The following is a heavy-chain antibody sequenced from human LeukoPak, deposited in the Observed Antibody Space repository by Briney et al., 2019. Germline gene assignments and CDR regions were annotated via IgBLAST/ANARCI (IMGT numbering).Heavy chain of an antibody. CDR3: ARGKRRGYSYGFAAFDI. Sequence: PSETLSLTCTVSGGSISSYCWSWIRQPAGKGLEWIRRIYTSGSTNYNPSLKSRVTMSVDTSKNQFSLKLSSVTAADTAVYYCARGKRRGYSYGFAAFDIWGQGTMVTVSS. CDR1: GGSISSYC. CDR2: IYTSGST. J-gene: IGHJ3*02. D-gene: IGHD5-18*01. V-gene: IGHV4-4*07.